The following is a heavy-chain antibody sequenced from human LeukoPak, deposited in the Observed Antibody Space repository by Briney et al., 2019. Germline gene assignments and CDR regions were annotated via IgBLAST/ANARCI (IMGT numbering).Heavy chain of an antibody. CDR3: ASRFPAAGAFDI. CDR1: GGTFSSYA. D-gene: IGHD3-3*01. V-gene: IGHV1-69*05. CDR2: IIPIFGTA. Sequence: SVKVSCKASGGTFSSYAISWVRQAPGQGPEWMGGIIPIFGTANYAQKFQGRVTITTDESTSTAYMELSSLRSEDTAVYYCASRFPAAGAFDIWGQGTMVTVSS. J-gene: IGHJ3*02.